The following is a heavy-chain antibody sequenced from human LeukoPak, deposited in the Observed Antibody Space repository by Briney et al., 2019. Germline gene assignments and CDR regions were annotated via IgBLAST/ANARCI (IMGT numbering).Heavy chain of an antibody. CDR1: GGSISSGSYY. J-gene: IGHJ2*01. D-gene: IGHD1/OR15-1a*01. Sequence: SQTLSLTCTVSGGSISSGSYYWSWIRQPAGKGLEWIGRIYTSGGTSYNPSLKSRVTISVDTSKNQFSLKLSSVTAADTAVYYCARVGTATRYWYFDLWGRGTLVTVSS. CDR2: IYTSGGT. V-gene: IGHV4-61*02. CDR3: ARVGTATRYWYFDL.